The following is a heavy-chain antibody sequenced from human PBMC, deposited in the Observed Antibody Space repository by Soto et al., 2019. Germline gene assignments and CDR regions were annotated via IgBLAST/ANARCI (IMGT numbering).Heavy chain of an antibody. CDR3: ASTFRIPKVRGLPTPAILEQLDT. D-gene: IGHD3-10*01. V-gene: IGHV4-4*02. CDR2: MFHSGAT. CDR1: GGSISSSTW. J-gene: IGHJ5*02. Sequence: SENLSLTRAVSGGSISSSTWWSWVRQPPGKGLKRIVEMFHSGATNYNPSLRCRVTMSVDTANIQFSLKVTSMTAADTAVYYCASTFRIPKVRGLPTPAILEQLDTWGLGTLVTVS.